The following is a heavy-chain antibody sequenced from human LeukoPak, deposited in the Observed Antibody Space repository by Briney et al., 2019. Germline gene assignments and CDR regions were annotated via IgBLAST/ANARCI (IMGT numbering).Heavy chain of an antibody. D-gene: IGHD3-9*01. CDR1: GFTFSSYA. V-gene: IGHV3-23*01. J-gene: IGHJ4*02. CDR3: AKQTRYDSPAGGRGFDY. Sequence: TGGSLRLSCAASGFTFSSYAMTWVRQAPGKGLEWVSAISGCGGNTKYADSVKGRFTISRDNSYNTLYLQLNSLRAEDTAIYYCAKQTRYDSPAGGRGFDYWGQGTLVTVSS. CDR2: ISGCGGNT.